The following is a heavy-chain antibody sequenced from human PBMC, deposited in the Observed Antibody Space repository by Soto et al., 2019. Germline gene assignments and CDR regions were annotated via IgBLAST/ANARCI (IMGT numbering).Heavy chain of an antibody. J-gene: IGHJ4*02. CDR2: IYYSGGT. V-gene: IGHV4-39*01. CDR1: GGSISSSSYY. Sequence: SETLSLTCTVSGGSISSSSYYWGWIRQPPGKGLEWIGSIYYSGGTYYNPSLKSRVTISVDTSKNQFSLKLSSVTAADTAVYYCARHSSGLYSSFDYWGQGTLVTVSS. CDR3: ARHSSGLYSSFDY. D-gene: IGHD6-19*01.